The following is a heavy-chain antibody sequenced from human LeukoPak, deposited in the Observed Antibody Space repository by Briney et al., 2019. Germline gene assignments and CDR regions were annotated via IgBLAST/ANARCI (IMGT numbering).Heavy chain of an antibody. J-gene: IGHJ3*02. CDR1: GGSISSYY. V-gene: IGHV4-59*01. CDR3: AKFYFDSSGYYDVFDI. CDR2: VHYSGST. Sequence: SETLSLTCTVSGGSISSYYWSWIRQPPGKGLEWIGYVHYSGSTNYNPSLKSRVTISVDTSKNQVYLKLSSVTAADTAVYFCAKFYFDSSGYYDVFDIWGQGTMVTVSS. D-gene: IGHD3-22*01.